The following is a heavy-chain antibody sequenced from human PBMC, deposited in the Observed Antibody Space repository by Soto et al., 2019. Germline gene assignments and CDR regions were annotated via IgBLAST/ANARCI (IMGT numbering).Heavy chain of an antibody. CDR3: ARPASGGSRDAFDV. J-gene: IGHJ3*01. V-gene: IGHV5-10-1*01. D-gene: IGHD2-15*01. CDR2: IDPTDSFT. CDR1: GYKFTTFW. Sequence: ESLKISCKASGYKFTTFWLNWVRQTPGKGLEWLGRIDPTDSFTNYSPPFEGHVTISVDRSISTAYLQWNSLQASDTAIYYCARPASGGSRDAFDVWGQGTTVTVSS.